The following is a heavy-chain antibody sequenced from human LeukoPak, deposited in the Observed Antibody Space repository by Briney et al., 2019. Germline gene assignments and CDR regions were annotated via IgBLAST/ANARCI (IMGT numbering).Heavy chain of an antibody. D-gene: IGHD3-10*01. CDR1: GFTFDDYA. J-gene: IGHJ3*02. Sequence: GRSLRLSCAASGFTFDDYAMHWVRQAPGKGLEWVSGISWNSGSIGYADFVKGRFTISRDNAKNSLYLQMNSLRAEDTALYYCAKDVGSGSYYSPGGAFDIWGQGTMVTVSS. CDR2: ISWNSGSI. V-gene: IGHV3-9*01. CDR3: AKDVGSGSYYSPGGAFDI.